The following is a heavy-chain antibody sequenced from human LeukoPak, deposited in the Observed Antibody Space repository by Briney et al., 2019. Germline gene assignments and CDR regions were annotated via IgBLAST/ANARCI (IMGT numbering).Heavy chain of an antibody. Sequence: SGTLSLTCTVSGGSLRSSYYWGWIRQPPGKGRGGIGSFYYSGNTYYNPSLNSRLTISLDLFENKFSLKLSAVTAADTAVYLCAXHEWDTYSSVYWGQGTLVTVSS. CDR2: FYYSGNT. D-gene: IGHD1-26*01. CDR1: GGSLRSSYY. V-gene: IGHV4-39*01. J-gene: IGHJ4*02. CDR3: AXHEWDTYSSVY.